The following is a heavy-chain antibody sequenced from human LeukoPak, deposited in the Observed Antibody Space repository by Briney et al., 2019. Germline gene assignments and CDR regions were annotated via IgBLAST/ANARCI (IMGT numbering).Heavy chain of an antibody. Sequence: PGGSPRLSCAASGFSVGANFMRWVRQAPGKGLEWLSVIYSGGATYYADSVKGRFTISRDILKNTLFLQMNSLRAEDTAVYYCARDRGYYDRSGYFYDSNWGQGTLVTVSS. CDR3: ARDRGYYDRSGYFYDSN. CDR2: IYSGGAT. J-gene: IGHJ4*02. D-gene: IGHD3-22*01. CDR1: GFSVGANF. V-gene: IGHV3-66*01.